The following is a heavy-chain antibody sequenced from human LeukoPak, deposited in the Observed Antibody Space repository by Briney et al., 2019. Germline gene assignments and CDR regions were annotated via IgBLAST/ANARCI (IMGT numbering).Heavy chain of an antibody. D-gene: IGHD7-27*01. Sequence: SSETLSLTCTVSGGSTCNYYWSWIPHPPRKGLEWIGYIYDSGSTKYNPTLKIRLTISVDTSKNQVSLKLSSVTAADTAVYDCARHIGEWGWDYWGQGTLVTVSS. V-gene: IGHV4-59*08. CDR3: ARHIGEWGWDY. CDR2: IYDSGST. CDR1: GGSTCNYY. J-gene: IGHJ4*02.